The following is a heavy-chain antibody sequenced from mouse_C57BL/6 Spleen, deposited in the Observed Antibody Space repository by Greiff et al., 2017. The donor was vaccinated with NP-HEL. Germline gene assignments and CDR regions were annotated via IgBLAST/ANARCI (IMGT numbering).Heavy chain of an antibody. Sequence: VKLQESGAELVRPGASVTLSCKASGYTFTDYEMHWVKQTPVHGLEWIGAIDPETGGTAYNQKFKGKAILTADKSSSTAYIELRSLTSEDSAVYYCTNGFYAMDYWGQGTSVTVSS. CDR1: GYTFTDYE. D-gene: IGHD2-2*01. V-gene: IGHV1-15*01. CDR2: IDPETGGT. J-gene: IGHJ4*01. CDR3: TNGFYAMDY.